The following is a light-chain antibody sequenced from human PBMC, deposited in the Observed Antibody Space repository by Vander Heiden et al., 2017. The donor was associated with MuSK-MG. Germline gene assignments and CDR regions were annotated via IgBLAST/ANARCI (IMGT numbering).Light chain of an antibody. CDR1: SAHSNSN. Sequence: VLTRPPSASASLGAPVTRPRTLSSAHSNSNVDWYPQRPGKGPRVVMRVGNGGIVGSKGDGIPDRFSVLGSGLNRYLTIKNIQEEDESDYHCGADHGSGSNFVSREVFGTGTKVTVL. CDR2: VGNGGIVG. V-gene: IGLV9-49*01. J-gene: IGLJ1*01. CDR3: GADHGSGSNFVSREV.